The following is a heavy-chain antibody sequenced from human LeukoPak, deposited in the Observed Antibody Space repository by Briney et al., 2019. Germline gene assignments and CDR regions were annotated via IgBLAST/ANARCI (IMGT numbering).Heavy chain of an antibody. CDR1: GGSISSGDYY. J-gene: IGHJ5*02. CDR3: ARPYYYDSRIDP. V-gene: IGHV4-30-4*01. D-gene: IGHD3-22*01. CDR2: MYYSGST. Sequence: SETLSLTCTVSGGSISSGDYYWSWIRQPPGRGLEWIGYMYYSGSTYYNPSLKSRVTISVDTSKNQFSLKLSSVTAADTAVYYCARPYYYDSRIDPWGQGTLVTVSS.